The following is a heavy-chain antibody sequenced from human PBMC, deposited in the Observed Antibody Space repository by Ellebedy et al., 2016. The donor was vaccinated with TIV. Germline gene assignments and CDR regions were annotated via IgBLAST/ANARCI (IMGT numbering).Heavy chain of an antibody. CDR3: ARWDFDSFNAFDI. Sequence: GESLKISCGASGFAFSSSWMYWVRQAPGKGLVWVSRIKSDGGSTRYADSVKGRFTISRDNAKNTLYLQMNSLSVEDTAVYFCARWDFDSFNAFDIWGQGTLVTVSS. J-gene: IGHJ3*02. D-gene: IGHD3-9*01. V-gene: IGHV3-74*01. CDR1: GFAFSSSW. CDR2: IKSDGGST.